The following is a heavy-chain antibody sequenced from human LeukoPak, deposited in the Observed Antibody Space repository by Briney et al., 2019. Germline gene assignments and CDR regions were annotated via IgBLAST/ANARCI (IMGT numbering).Heavy chain of an antibody. V-gene: IGHV4-39*01. CDR3: ARLQGSSWFDY. CDR2: IYYSGST. CDR1: GGSISSSSYY. D-gene: IGHD6-13*01. J-gene: IGHJ4*02. Sequence: KPSETPSLTRTFSGGSISSSSYYWGWVRQPPGKGLEWIGSIYYSGSTYYNPSLKSRVTISVDTSKNQFSLKLSSVTAADTAVYYCARLQGSSWFDYWGQGTLVTVSS.